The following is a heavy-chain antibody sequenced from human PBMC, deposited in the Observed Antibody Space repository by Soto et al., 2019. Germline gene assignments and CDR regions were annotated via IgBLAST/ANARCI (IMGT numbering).Heavy chain of an antibody. J-gene: IGHJ6*02. CDR2: IHWDDDK. D-gene: IGHD2-21*02. V-gene: IGHV2-5*02. CDR1: GFSLSTIGVG. Sequence: QITLKESGPTLVKPTQTLTLTCTFSGFSLSTIGVGVGWIRQPPGKALEWLALIHWDDDKRYSPSLKSRLTVTKDTSKNQVVLTMTNMDPVDTATYYCVQSRCGGDCLQSYSSHSYYGLDVWGQGTTVTVSS. CDR3: VQSRCGGDCLQSYSSHSYYGLDV.